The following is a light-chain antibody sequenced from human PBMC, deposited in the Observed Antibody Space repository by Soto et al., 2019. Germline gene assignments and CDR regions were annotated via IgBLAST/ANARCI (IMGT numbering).Light chain of an antibody. Sequence: DIQMTQSPSSLSASVGDRVTITCRASQSISYYLSWYQLKPGKVPKLLISAASSLQSGVPSRFRGSGSGTDFTLTISSLQPEDFATYYCQQSSSIPRTFGQGTKLEIK. CDR2: AAS. CDR3: QQSSSIPRT. J-gene: IGKJ2*01. V-gene: IGKV1-39*01. CDR1: QSISYY.